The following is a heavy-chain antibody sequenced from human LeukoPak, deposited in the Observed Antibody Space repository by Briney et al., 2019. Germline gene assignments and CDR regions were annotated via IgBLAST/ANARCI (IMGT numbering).Heavy chain of an antibody. CDR2: INHSGST. Sequence: KTSETLSLTCAVYGGSFSGYYWSWIRQPPGKGLEWIGEINHSGSTNYNPSLKSRVTISVDTSKNQFSLKLSSVTAADTAVYYCARDRGDYGDYEDYMDVWGKGTTVTVSS. CDR3: ARDRGDYGDYEDYMDV. V-gene: IGHV4-34*01. CDR1: GGSFSGYY. D-gene: IGHD4-17*01. J-gene: IGHJ6*03.